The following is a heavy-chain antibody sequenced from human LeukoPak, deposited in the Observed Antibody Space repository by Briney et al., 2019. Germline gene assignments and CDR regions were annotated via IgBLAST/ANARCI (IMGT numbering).Heavy chain of an antibody. CDR1: GYTFTGYN. V-gene: IGHV1-2*02. CDR2: INPNSGGT. J-gene: IGHJ4*02. CDR3: ARGVGLRGVIIDYFDY. Sequence: ASVKVSCKASGYTFTGYNLHWVRQAPGDGVGWMGWINPNSGGTNYAQKFQGRVTMTRDTSINTAYMELSRLRSDDTAVYYCARGVGLRGVIIDYFDYWGQGRLVTVSS. D-gene: IGHD3-10*01.